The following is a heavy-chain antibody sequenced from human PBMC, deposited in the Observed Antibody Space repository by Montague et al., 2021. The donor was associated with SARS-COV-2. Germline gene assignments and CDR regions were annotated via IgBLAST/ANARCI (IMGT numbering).Heavy chain of an antibody. CDR3: ARRGRLGYRTIAAAGTYWYFDL. CDR2: INHSGST. D-gene: IGHD6-13*01. J-gene: IGHJ2*01. CDR1: GGSFSGYY. Sequence: SETLSLTCAVYGGSFSGYYWSWIRQPPGKGLEWIGEINHSGSTNYNPSLKSRVTISVDTSKNRFSLKLSSVTAADTAVYYCARRGRLGYRTIAAAGTYWYFDLWGRGTLVTVSS. V-gene: IGHV4-34*01.